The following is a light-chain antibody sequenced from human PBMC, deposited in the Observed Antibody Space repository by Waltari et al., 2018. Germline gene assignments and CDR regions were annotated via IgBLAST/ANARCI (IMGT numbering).Light chain of an antibody. CDR3: GTWDSSLSVGV. CDR1: SSSIGNNF. V-gene: IGLV1-51*01. Sequence: QSVLTQPPSVSAVPGQKVTISCSGSSSSIGNNFVSWYQQFPGTVPKLPIYDNVKRPSGLPARFSASQSGTSAPLGITGLQTGDEADYYCGTWDSSLSVGVFGGGTKLTVL. CDR2: DNV. J-gene: IGLJ3*02.